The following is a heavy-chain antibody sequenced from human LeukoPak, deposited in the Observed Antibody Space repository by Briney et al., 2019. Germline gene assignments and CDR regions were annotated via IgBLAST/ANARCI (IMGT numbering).Heavy chain of an antibody. D-gene: IGHD2-15*01. CDR2: ISSSGSTI. Sequence: GGSLRLSCAASGFTFSNYEMNWVRQAPGKGLEWVSYISSSGSTIYYADSVKGRFTISRDNAKNSLYLQMNSLRAEDTAVYYCATLGYCSGGSCYYYGMDVWGKGTTVTVSS. J-gene: IGHJ6*04. CDR1: GFTFSNYE. CDR3: ATLGYCSGGSCYYYGMDV. V-gene: IGHV3-48*03.